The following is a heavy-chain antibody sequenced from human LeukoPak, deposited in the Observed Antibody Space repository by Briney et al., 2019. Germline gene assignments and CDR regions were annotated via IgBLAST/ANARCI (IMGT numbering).Heavy chain of an antibody. CDR2: IYYSGST. CDR1: GGSISSYY. CDR3: ARDSIAAAGTSDYYYYGMDV. D-gene: IGHD6-13*01. V-gene: IGHV4-39*07. J-gene: IGHJ6*02. Sequence: SETLSLTCTVSGGSISSYYWGWIRQPPGKGLEWIGSIYYSGSTYYNPSLKSRVTISVDTSKNQFSLKLSSVTAADTAVYYCARDSIAAAGTSDYYYYGMDVWGQGTTVTVSS.